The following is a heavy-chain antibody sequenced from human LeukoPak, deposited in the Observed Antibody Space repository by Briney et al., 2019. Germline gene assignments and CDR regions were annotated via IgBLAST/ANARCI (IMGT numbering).Heavy chain of an antibody. J-gene: IGHJ5*02. V-gene: IGHV1-2*02. CDR3: GRDETAATGIGLDP. Sequence: ASVKVSCKASGYSFIAYHIHWVRQAPGQGLEWMGWINPASGATVYGQKFRGRVTMTRDTSINTVYMDLSRLTSDDTAVYYCGRDETAATGIGLDPWGQGTLVTVSS. D-gene: IGHD6-13*01. CDR1: GYSFIAYH. CDR2: INPASGAT.